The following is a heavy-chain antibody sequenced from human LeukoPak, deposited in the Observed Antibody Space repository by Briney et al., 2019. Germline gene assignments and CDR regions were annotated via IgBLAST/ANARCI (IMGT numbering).Heavy chain of an antibody. D-gene: IGHD3-16*02. J-gene: IGHJ6*02. V-gene: IGHV1-69*04. CDR1: GGPFRTYA. Sequence: SVKVSCKASGGPFRTYASSWVRLVPGQGLEWMGRVVPASEISTYAQKFLGRVTITADYSASTVYMELSGLRSDDTATYYCARVGYTRGPLPYGMDVWGQGTTVTV. CDR2: VVPASEIS. CDR3: ARVGYTRGPLPYGMDV.